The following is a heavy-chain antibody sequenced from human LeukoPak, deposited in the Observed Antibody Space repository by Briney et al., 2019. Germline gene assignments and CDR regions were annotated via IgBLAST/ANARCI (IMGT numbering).Heavy chain of an antibody. CDR3: ARAAESGYYNWFDP. Sequence: SETLSLTCTVSGGSISSYYWSWIRQPPGKGLEWIGYIYYSGSTNYNPSLKSRVTISVDTSKYQFSLKLSSVTAADTAVYYCARAAESGYYNWFDPWGQGTLVTVSS. CDR2: IYYSGST. CDR1: GGSISSYY. J-gene: IGHJ5*02. V-gene: IGHV4-59*01. D-gene: IGHD3-3*01.